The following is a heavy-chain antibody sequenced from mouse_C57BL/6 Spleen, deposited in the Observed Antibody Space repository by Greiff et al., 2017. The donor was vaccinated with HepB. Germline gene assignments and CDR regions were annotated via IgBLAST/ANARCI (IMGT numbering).Heavy chain of an antibody. Sequence: EVQVVESGGGLVKPGGSLKLSCAASGFTFSSYAMSWVRQTPEKRLEWVATISDGGSYTYYPDNVKGRFTISRDNSKHNLYLQMSHLKSEDNAMYYCAGDGTLPWFVYWGQGTLVTVSA. J-gene: IGHJ3*01. D-gene: IGHD4-1*01. CDR3: AGDGTLPWFVY. V-gene: IGHV5-4*01. CDR2: ISDGGSYT. CDR1: GFTFSSYA.